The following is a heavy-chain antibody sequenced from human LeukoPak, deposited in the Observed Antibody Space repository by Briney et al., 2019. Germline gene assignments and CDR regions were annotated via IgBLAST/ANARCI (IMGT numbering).Heavy chain of an antibody. D-gene: IGHD6-6*01. CDR3: ARDRIAARPDWFDP. CDR2: INPNSGGT. V-gene: IGHV1-2*02. J-gene: IGHJ5*02. CDR1: GYTFTGYY. Sequence: ASVKVSCKASGYTFTGYYMHWVRQAPGQGLEWMGWINPNSGGTNYAQKFQGRVTITADESTSTAYMELSSLRSEDTAVYYCARDRIAARPDWFDPWGQGTLVTVSS.